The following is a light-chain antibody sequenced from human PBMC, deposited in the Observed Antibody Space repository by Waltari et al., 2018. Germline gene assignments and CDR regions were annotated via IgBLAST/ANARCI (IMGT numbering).Light chain of an antibody. CDR2: EDT. Sequence: QSALTQPASVSGSPGQSIPISCTGTKGDVGSYNLFPWYQHHPGKAPKLTIYEDTKRPSGVSDRFSGSKSGKTASLTISGLRAEDEADYYCFSYVTGTTWVFGGGTKLTVL. CDR3: FSYVTGTTWV. CDR1: KGDVGSYNL. V-gene: IGLV2-23*01. J-gene: IGLJ3*02.